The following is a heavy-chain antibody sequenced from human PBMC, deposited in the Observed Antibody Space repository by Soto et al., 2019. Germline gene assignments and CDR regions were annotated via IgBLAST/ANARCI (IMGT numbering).Heavy chain of an antibody. CDR1: GYSCTSYW. CDR3: ASSVLVTSTMNYFDL. J-gene: IGHJ4*02. CDR2: IYPGDSDT. V-gene: IGHV5-51*01. D-gene: IGHD2-8*02. Sequence: GESLKISCKGSGYSCTSYWIGGVRQMPGKGLEWMGIIYPGDSDTRYSPSFQGQVTISADKSISTAYLQWSSLKASDTAIHFCASSVLVTSTMNYFDLWGQGTLVTVSS.